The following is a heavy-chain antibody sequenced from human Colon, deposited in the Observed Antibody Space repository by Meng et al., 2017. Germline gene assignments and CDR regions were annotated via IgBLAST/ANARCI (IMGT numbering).Heavy chain of an antibody. CDR2: IYYSGST. D-gene: IGHD4-17*01. CDR3: ARTNYGDYNWFDP. V-gene: IGHV4-31*03. CDR1: GGSISSGGFY. J-gene: IGHJ5*02. Sequence: RESGPGLVKPSQTLSLTCTVSGGSISSGGFYWSWIRQHPGKGLEWIGYIYYSGSTYYNPSLRSRVAISIDTSKNQFSLKLTSVTAADTAVYFCARTNYGDYNWFDPWGQGTLVTVSS.